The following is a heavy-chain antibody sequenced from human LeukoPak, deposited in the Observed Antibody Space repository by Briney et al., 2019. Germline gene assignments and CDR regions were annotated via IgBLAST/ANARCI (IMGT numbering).Heavy chain of an antibody. Sequence: RGSLRLSCAASGLIFRSYAMSWVRQAPGKGLEWVSAISGSGGAIDYADSVKGRFTISRDNSKNTMDLQMNSLRAEDTAVYYCAKDLYYDLLMGTFDHWGQGTLVTVSS. CDR2: ISGSGGAI. CDR1: GLIFRSYA. CDR3: AKDLYYDLLMGTFDH. D-gene: IGHD3-9*01. V-gene: IGHV3-23*01. J-gene: IGHJ4*02.